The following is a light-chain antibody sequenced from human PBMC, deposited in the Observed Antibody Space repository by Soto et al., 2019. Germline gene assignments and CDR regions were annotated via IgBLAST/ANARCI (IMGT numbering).Light chain of an antibody. J-gene: IGKJ1*01. Sequence: DIQMTQSPSTLSASAGDRVTITCRASQSISTWLAWYQQKPGKAPKLLIYKASSLESGVPSRLSGSGSGTEFTLTISSLQPDDFGTYYCQQYNSYWSFGQGTKVEIK. CDR3: QQYNSYWS. V-gene: IGKV1-5*03. CDR1: QSISTW. CDR2: KAS.